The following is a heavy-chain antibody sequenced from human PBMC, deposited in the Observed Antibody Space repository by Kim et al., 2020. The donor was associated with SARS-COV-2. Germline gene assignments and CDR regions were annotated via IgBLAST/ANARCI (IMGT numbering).Heavy chain of an antibody. V-gene: IGHV4-34*01. CDR1: GGSFSGYY. J-gene: IGHJ5*02. D-gene: IGHD3-16*01. Sequence: SETLSLTCAVYGGSFSGYYWSWIRQPPGKGLEWIGEINHSGSTNYNPSLKSRVTISVDTSKNQFSLKLSSVTAADTAVYYCARVRGGRILGWFDPWGQGTLVTVSS. CDR2: INHSGST. CDR3: ARVRGGRILGWFDP.